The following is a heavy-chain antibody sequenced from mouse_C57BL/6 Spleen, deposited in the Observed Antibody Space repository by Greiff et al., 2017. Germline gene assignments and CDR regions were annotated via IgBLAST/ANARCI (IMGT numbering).Heavy chain of an antibody. CDR3: ARGTYYSNFDY. Sequence: QVQLQQPGAELVRPGSSVKLSCKASGYTFTSYWMHWVKQRPIQGLEWIGNIDPSDSETHYNQKFKDKATLTVDKSSSTAYMQLSSLTSEDSAVYYCARGTYYSNFDYWGKGTTLTVSS. CDR1: GYTFTSYW. V-gene: IGHV1-52*01. D-gene: IGHD2-5*01. J-gene: IGHJ2*01. CDR2: IDPSDSET.